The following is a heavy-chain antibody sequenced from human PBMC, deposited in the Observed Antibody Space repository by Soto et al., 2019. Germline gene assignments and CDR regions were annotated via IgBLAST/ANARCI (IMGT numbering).Heavy chain of an antibody. D-gene: IGHD2-15*01. Sequence: SVKVSCKASGGTFSSYAISWVRQAPGQGLEWMGGIIPIFGTANYAQKFQGRVTITADESTSTAYMELSSLRSEDTAVYYCARDCSGGSCYFDYWGQGTLVTVSS. CDR2: IIPIFGTA. CDR3: ARDCSGGSCYFDY. CDR1: GGTFSSYA. V-gene: IGHV1-69*13. J-gene: IGHJ4*02.